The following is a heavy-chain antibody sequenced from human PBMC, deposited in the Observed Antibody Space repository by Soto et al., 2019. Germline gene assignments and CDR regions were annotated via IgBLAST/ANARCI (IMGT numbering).Heavy chain of an antibody. V-gene: IGHV4-39*02. J-gene: IGHJ5*02. CDR3: AIGNPDWFDP. Sequence: SETLSLTCIVSGDSVTSGSYYWGWIRQPPGKGLEWIGTIYRGGITYYNPSLKSRVTISIDTSKNHFSLRPSSVTATDTAVYFCAIGNPDWFDPWGQGTLVTVSS. CDR2: IYRGGIT. D-gene: IGHD1-1*01. CDR1: GDSVTSGSYY.